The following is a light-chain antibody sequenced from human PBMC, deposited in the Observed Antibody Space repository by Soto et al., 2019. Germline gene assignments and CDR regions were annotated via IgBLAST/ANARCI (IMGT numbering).Light chain of an antibody. CDR2: GAS. Sequence: IVLTQSPATLSLSPGERATLSCRASQSITTDLAWYQQKPGQGPRLLIYGASTRATGFPAKFSGSGSGTDFTLTISSLEPEDFAVYYCQQRSNWPITFGQGTRLENK. CDR3: QQRSNWPIT. CDR1: QSITTD. V-gene: IGKV3-11*01. J-gene: IGKJ5*01.